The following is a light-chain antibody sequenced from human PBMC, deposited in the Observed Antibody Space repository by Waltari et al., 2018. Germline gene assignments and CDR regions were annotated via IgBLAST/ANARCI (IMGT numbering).Light chain of an antibody. CDR3: QQYGSSVMYT. CDR1: QSLTKKY. J-gene: IGKJ2*01. V-gene: IGKV3-20*01. CDR2: GSS. Sequence: VLTQSPGTLSLSPGERATLSCRASQSLTKKYLAWYQQKPGQAPRLLIYGSSSRAAGIPDRLSGSGSGTDFTLTINRLEPEDFAVYYCQQYGSSVMYTFGQGTKLEIK.